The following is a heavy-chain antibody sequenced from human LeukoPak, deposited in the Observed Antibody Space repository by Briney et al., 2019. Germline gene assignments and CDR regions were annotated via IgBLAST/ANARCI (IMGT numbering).Heavy chain of an antibody. Sequence: PSETLSLTCTVSGGSINSYYWSWIRQPPGKGLEWIGSIYYSGSTNYNPSLKSRVTISVDTSKNQFSLKLSSVTAADTAVYYCARGAAGHFDYWGQGTLVTVSS. CDR1: GGSINSYY. CDR3: ARGAAGHFDY. V-gene: IGHV4-59*12. D-gene: IGHD6-13*01. J-gene: IGHJ4*02. CDR2: IYYSGST.